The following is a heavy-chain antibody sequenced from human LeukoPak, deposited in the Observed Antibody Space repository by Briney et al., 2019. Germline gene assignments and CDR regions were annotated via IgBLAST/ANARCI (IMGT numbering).Heavy chain of an antibody. Sequence: ASVKVSCKVSGYPFSVYYLHWLRQAPRQGFEWMGWINPNNGDTRYAERFQGRVTMTRDTSLTTVYMDLSSLISDDTAAYYCARGPRHGGFDYWGQGSLVTVSS. CDR2: INPNNGDT. CDR3: ARGPRHGGFDY. V-gene: IGHV1-2*02. CDR1: GYPFSVYY. J-gene: IGHJ4*02. D-gene: IGHD4-23*01.